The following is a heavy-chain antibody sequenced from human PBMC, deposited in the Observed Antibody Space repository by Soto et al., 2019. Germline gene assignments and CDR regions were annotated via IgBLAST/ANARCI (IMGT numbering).Heavy chain of an antibody. CDR3: ARNSDNYYDSSGYYYVVGDY. J-gene: IGHJ4*02. D-gene: IGHD3-22*01. V-gene: IGHV3-48*02. CDR2: ISSSGSSI. Sequence: APGKGLEWVSYISSSGSSIHYADSVKGRFTISRDNAKNSLYLQMNRLRDEDTAVYYCARNSDNYYDSSGYYYVVGDYWGQGTLVTVSS.